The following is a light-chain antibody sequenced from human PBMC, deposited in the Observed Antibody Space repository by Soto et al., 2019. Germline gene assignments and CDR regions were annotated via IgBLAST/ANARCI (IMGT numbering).Light chain of an antibody. V-gene: IGLV1-44*01. CDR3: AAWDDSLNGQV. Sequence: QSVLTQPPSASGTPGQRVTISCSGSSSNIGSNTVNWYQQLPGTAPKLLIYSNNQRPSGVPDRFSGSKSGTSASLAISGLQSEDDVDYYCAAWDDSLNGQVFGTGTKVTVL. CDR1: SSNIGSNT. J-gene: IGLJ1*01. CDR2: SNN.